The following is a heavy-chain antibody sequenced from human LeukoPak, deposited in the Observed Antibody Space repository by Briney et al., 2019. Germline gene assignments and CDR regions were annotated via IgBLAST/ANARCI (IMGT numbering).Heavy chain of an antibody. CDR2: INPSGGST. Sequence: EWMAIINPSGGSTSYAQKFQGRVTMTRDTSTSTVYMELSSLRSEDTAVYYCARMGDFSDYWGQGTLVTVSS. D-gene: IGHD3-3*01. CDR3: ARMGDFSDY. J-gene: IGHJ4*02. V-gene: IGHV1-46*01.